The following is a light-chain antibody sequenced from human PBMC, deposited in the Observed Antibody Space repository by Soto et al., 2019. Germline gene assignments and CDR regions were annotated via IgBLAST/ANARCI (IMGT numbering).Light chain of an antibody. CDR1: QSVSSSY. CDR3: QQRNNWWT. CDR2: LAS. J-gene: IGKJ1*01. Sequence: IVITQSPSILSVFPGERATLSCRASQSVSSSYLAWYQQKPGQAPRLLIYLASSRATGIPDRFSGSGSGTDFTLTISRLEPEDFAVYYCQQRNNWWTFGQGTKVDIK. V-gene: IGKV3D-20*02.